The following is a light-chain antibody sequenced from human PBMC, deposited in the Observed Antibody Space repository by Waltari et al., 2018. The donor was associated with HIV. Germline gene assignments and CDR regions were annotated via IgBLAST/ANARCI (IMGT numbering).Light chain of an antibody. V-gene: IGLV6-57*01. CDR2: EDN. CDR1: SGSIASNY. Sequence: NFMLAQPHSVSESPGKTVTISCTRSSGSIASNYVQWYQQRPGTSPTTVIYEDNQRPSGVPGRFSGSIDSSSNSASLTISALKTEDEADYYCQSYDSSTPVVFGGGTELTV. J-gene: IGLJ2*01. CDR3: QSYDSSTPVV.